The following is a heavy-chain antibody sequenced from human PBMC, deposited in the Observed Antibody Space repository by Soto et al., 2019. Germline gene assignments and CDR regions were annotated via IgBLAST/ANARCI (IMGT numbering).Heavy chain of an antibody. Sequence: GGSLSLSCAASGFTFSSYSMNWVRPAPGKGLEWVSYISSSSSTIYYADSVKGRFTISRDNAKNSLYLQMNSLRAEDTAVYYSASDIVGIPGCFDPWGQGTLVTGSS. CDR2: ISSSSSTI. J-gene: IGHJ5*02. CDR3: ASDIVGIPGCFDP. CDR1: GFTFSSYS. V-gene: IGHV3-48*01. D-gene: IGHD3-16*02.